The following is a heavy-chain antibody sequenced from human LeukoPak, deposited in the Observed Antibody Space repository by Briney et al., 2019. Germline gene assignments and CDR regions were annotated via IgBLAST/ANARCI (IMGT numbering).Heavy chain of an antibody. CDR1: GFTFSSYS. V-gene: IGHV3-21*01. CDR2: ISSSSSYI. CDR3: ARWSSQQLVRAPFDP. J-gene: IGHJ5*02. Sequence: GGSLRLSCAASGFTFSSYSMNWVRQAPGKGLEWVSSISSSSSYIYYADSVKGRFTISRDNAKSSLYLQMNSLRAEDTAVYYCARWSSQQLVRAPFDPGAREPWSPSPQ. D-gene: IGHD6-13*01.